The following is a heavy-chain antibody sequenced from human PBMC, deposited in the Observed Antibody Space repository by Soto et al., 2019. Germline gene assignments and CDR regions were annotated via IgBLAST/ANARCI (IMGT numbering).Heavy chain of an antibody. CDR3: ARGRYGDY. Sequence: QVHLVQSGAAVKKPGASVKVSCKGSGYTFTSYGITWVRQAPGQGLEWMVWISAHNGNANYAQKLQGRVTVTRDTSTSTASMELRSLRSDATAVYYCARGRYGDYWGQGALVTVSS. CDR2: ISAHNGNA. D-gene: IGHD1-1*01. J-gene: IGHJ4*02. CDR1: GYTFTSYG. V-gene: IGHV1-18*01.